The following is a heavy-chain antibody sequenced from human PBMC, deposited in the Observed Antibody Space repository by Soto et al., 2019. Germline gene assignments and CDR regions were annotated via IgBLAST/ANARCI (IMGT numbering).Heavy chain of an antibody. CDR3: ARSLRGAAPP. Sequence: PGGSLRLSCAASGFTFSSYAMHWVRQAPGKGLEWVAVISYDGSNKYYADSVKGRFTISRDNSKNTLYLQMNSLRAEDTAVYYCARSLRGAAPPWGQGTLVTVSS. D-gene: IGHD1-26*01. V-gene: IGHV3-30-3*01. CDR2: ISYDGSNK. J-gene: IGHJ5*02. CDR1: GFTFSSYA.